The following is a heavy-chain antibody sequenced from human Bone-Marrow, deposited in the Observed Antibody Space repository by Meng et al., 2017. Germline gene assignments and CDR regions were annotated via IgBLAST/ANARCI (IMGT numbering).Heavy chain of an antibody. CDR3: ARDTSYYYDSSGYYGGGY. CDR1: GYTFTSYG. CDR2: ISAYNGNT. J-gene: IGHJ4*02. D-gene: IGHD3-22*01. V-gene: IGHV1-18*01. Sequence: ASVKVSCKASGYTFTSYGISWVRQAPGQGLEWMGWISAYNGNTNYAQKLQGRVTMTTDTSTSTAYMELSSLRSEDTAVYYCARDTSYYYDSSGYYGGGYWGQGTLVTVSS.